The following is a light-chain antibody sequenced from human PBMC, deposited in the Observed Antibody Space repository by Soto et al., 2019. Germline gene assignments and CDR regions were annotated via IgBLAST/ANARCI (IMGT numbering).Light chain of an antibody. Sequence: QSVLTQPPSASGTPGQRVTISCSGSSSNIGSNTVNWYQQLPGTAPKLLIYSNNQRPSGVPDRFSGSKSGTSASLAISGLQSEDEADYYCAAWDDTLTRYVFGPGTKLTV. CDR1: SSNIGSNT. CDR2: SNN. J-gene: IGLJ1*01. CDR3: AAWDDTLTRYV. V-gene: IGLV1-44*01.